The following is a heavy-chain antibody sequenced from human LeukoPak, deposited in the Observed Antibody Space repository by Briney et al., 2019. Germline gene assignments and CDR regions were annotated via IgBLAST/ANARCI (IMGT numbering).Heavy chain of an antibody. CDR1: GFTFSSYA. J-gene: IGHJ4*02. V-gene: IGHV3-48*01. CDR2: ISSSSSTI. D-gene: IGHD2-21*02. Sequence: GGSLRLSCAASGFTFSSYAMSWVRQAPGKGLEWVSYISSSSSTIYYADSVKGRFTISRDNAKNSLYLQMNSLRAEDTAVYYCARERGVTERRFDYWGQGTLVTVSS. CDR3: ARERGVTERRFDY.